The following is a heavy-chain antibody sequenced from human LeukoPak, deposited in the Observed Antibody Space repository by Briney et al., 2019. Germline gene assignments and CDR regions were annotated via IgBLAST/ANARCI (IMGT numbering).Heavy chain of an antibody. CDR2: VRSDGGIK. V-gene: IGHV3-30*02. CDR1: GFTFSNYG. D-gene: IGHD1-26*01. CDR3: AREMVGATDWFDP. Sequence: GGSLRLSCAASGFTFSNYGMHWVRQAPGKGLEWVAFVRSDGGIKYYADSVKGRFTISRDNSKNTLYLQMNSLRAEDTAVYYCAREMVGATDWFDPWGQGTLVTVSS. J-gene: IGHJ5*02.